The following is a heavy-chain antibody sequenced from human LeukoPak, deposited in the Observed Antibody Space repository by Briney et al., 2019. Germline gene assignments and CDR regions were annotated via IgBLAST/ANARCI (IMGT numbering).Heavy chain of an antibody. CDR2: ISYDGSNK. D-gene: IGHD4-17*01. Sequence: PGGSLRPSCAASGFTFSSYGMHWVRQAPGKGLEWVAVISYDGSNKYYADSVKGRFTISRDNSKNTLYLQMNSLRAEDTAVYYCAKDGGLYGDYGKVDYWGQGTLVTVSS. J-gene: IGHJ4*02. V-gene: IGHV3-30*18. CDR1: GFTFSSYG. CDR3: AKDGGLYGDYGKVDY.